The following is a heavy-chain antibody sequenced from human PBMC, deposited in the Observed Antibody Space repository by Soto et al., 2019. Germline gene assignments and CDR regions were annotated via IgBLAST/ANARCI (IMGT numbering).Heavy chain of an antibody. J-gene: IGHJ3*02. CDR3: ASDYSSGWYNAFDI. CDR1: CGSFSGYY. D-gene: IGHD6-19*01. V-gene: IGHV4-34*01. CDR2: INHSGST. Sequence: PLETLSLTCAVYCGSFSGYYWSWIRQPPGKGLEWIGEINHSGSTNYNPSLKSRVTISVDTSKNQFSLKLSSVTAADTAVYYCASDYSSGWYNAFDIWGQGTMVTVSS.